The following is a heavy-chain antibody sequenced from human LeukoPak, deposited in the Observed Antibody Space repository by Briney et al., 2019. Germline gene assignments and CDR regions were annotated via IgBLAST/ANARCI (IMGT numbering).Heavy chain of an antibody. CDR3: ARRYCSGGSCYSFRGDWFDP. V-gene: IGHV3-23*01. Sequence: GGSLRLSCAASGFTFSSYAMSWVRQAPGKGLEWVSAISGSGGSTYYADSVKGRFTISRDNSKNTLYLQMNSLRAEDTAVYYCARRYCSGGSCYSFRGDWFDPWGQGTLVTVSS. D-gene: IGHD2-15*01. J-gene: IGHJ5*02. CDR2: ISGSGGST. CDR1: GFTFSSYA.